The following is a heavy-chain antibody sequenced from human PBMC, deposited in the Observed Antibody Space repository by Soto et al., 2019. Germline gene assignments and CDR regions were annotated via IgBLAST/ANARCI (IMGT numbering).Heavy chain of an antibody. V-gene: IGHV1-18*01. CDR2: ISAYNGNT. J-gene: IGHJ6*02. D-gene: IGHD1-26*01. CDR1: GYTFTSYG. Sequence: ASVKVSCKASGYTFTSYGISWVRQAPGQGLEWMGWISAYNGNTNYAQKLQGRVTMTTDTSTSTAYMELRSLRSDDTAVYYCARGSVGAISYYGMDVWGQGTTVTVSS. CDR3: ARGSVGAISYYGMDV.